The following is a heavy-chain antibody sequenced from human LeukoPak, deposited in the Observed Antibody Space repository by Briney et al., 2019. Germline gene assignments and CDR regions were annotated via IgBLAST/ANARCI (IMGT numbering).Heavy chain of an antibody. D-gene: IGHD3-10*01. V-gene: IGHV3-48*01. CDR3: ASGSGSYE. J-gene: IGHJ4*02. CDR1: GFTFSSYS. CDR2: ISSSSSTI. Sequence: GGSLRLSCAASGFTFSSYSMNWVRQAPGKGLEWVSYISSSSSTIYYADSVKGRFTISRDNAKNSLYLQMNSLRAENTAVYYCASGSGSYEWGQGTLVTVSS.